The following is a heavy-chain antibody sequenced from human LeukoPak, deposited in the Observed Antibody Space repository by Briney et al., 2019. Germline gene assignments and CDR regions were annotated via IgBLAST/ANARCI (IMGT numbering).Heavy chain of an antibody. CDR1: GFTFTSYV. V-gene: IGHV3-21*01. CDR2: ISSTSSYI. CDR3: ARAEQET. Sequence: GGSLRLSCAASGFTFTSYVMNWVRQAPEKGLEWVSSISSTSSYIYYADSVRGRFTSSRDNAKKSVYLQMNSLRAEDTAVYYCARAEQETWGQGTLVTVSS. D-gene: IGHD1/OR15-1a*01. J-gene: IGHJ4*02.